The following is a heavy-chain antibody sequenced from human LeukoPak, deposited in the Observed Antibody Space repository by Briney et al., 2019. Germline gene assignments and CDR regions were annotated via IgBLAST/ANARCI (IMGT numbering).Heavy chain of an antibody. D-gene: IGHD2-2*01. J-gene: IGHJ6*02. CDR2: MNPNSGNT. Sequence: LRASVKVSCKASGYTFTSYDINWVRQATGQGLEWMGWMNPNSGNTGYAQKFQGRVTMTRNTSISTAYMELSRLRSDDTAVYYCARERYCSSTSCYNYYYGMDVWGQGTTVTVSS. CDR3: ARERYCSSTSCYNYYYGMDV. CDR1: GYTFTSYD. V-gene: IGHV1-8*01.